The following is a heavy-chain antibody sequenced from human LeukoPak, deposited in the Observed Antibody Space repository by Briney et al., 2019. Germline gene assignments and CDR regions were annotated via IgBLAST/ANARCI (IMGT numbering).Heavy chain of an antibody. Sequence: SVKVSCMASGGTFSSYAISWVRPAPGQGLEWMGGINPIFGTANYAQKFQGRVTITADESTSTAYMEMSSLRSEDTAVYYCARDIWQQLVEPDAFDIWGQGTMVTVSS. CDR2: INPIFGTA. CDR1: GGTFSSYA. CDR3: ARDIWQQLVEPDAFDI. D-gene: IGHD6-13*01. V-gene: IGHV1-69*13. J-gene: IGHJ3*02.